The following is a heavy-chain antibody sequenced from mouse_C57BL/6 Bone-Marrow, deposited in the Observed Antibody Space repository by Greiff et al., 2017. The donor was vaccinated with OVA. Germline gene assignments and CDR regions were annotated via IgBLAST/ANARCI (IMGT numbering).Heavy chain of an antibody. CDR2: INPGSGGT. Sequence: QVQLQQSGAELVRPGPSVKVSCKASGYAFTNYLIEWVKQRPGQGLEWIGVINPGSGGTNYNEKFKGKATLTADKSSSTAYMQLSSLTSEDSAVYFCARDGYYPYGGQGTLVTVSA. CDR1: GYAFTNYL. V-gene: IGHV1-54*01. D-gene: IGHD2-3*01. CDR3: ARDGYYPY. J-gene: IGHJ3*01.